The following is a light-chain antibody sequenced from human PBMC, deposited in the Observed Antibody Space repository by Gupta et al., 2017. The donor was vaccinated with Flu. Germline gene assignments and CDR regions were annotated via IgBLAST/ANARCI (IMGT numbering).Light chain of an antibody. Sequence: QSALTPPAFVSGSPCKSITISCTGTNPDVGDYTFVSWFQPHPGKAHNLMISEVSHGTAAVANSFSASKSGNTASLTISVRKEEDAADYYCSAETNTNAVVFGGGTKFTVL. CDR2: EVS. CDR3: SAETNTNAVV. J-gene: IGLJ2*01. V-gene: IGLV2-14*01. CDR1: NPDVGDYTF.